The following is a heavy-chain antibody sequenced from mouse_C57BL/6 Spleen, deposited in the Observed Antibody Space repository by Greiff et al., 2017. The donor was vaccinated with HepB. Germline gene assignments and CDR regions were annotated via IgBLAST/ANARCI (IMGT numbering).Heavy chain of an antibody. D-gene: IGHD1-1*01. CDR2: IDPSDSET. Sequence: PIQGLEWIGNIDPSDSETHYNQKFKDKATLTVDKSSSTAYMQLSSLTSEDSAVYYCARRDGSSYGDWYFDVWGTGTTVTVSS. CDR3: ARRDGSSYGDWYFDV. V-gene: IGHV1-52*01. J-gene: IGHJ1*03.